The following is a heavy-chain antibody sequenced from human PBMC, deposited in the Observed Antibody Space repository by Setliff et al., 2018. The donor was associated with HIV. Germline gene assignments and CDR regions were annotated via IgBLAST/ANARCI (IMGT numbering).Heavy chain of an antibody. Sequence: GGSLRLSCETSGFIFVNAWMSWVRQGPGKGLEWVGRIKSSPDGGTADYIAPVKGRFTISRDDSKNTLYLQMNSLNTEDTGVYYCTPTPPGSYMDVWGRGTTVTVSS. CDR2: IKSSPDGGTA. V-gene: IGHV3-15*01. CDR1: GFIFVNAW. CDR3: TPTPPGSYMDV. J-gene: IGHJ6*03.